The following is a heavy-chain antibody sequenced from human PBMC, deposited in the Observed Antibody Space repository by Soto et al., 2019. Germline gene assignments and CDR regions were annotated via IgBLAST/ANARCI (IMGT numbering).Heavy chain of an antibody. CDR3: AKNGQPPYYYYGLDV. D-gene: IGHD2-8*01. Sequence: QGHLVQSGAEVKKPGASVKVSCKASGYTFTRYGINWVRQAPGQGLEWMGWISGYNGDTNYAQNLQDRVTMTIDTSTNTAYMELRSLTSDDTAVYYCAKNGQPPYYYYGLDVWGQGTTVTVSS. CDR1: GYTFTRYG. J-gene: IGHJ6*02. V-gene: IGHV1-18*01. CDR2: ISGYNGDT.